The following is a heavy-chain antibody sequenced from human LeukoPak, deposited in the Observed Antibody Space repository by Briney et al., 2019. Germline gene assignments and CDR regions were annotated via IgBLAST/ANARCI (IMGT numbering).Heavy chain of an antibody. CDR3: AREGSGSYLGYYYYMEV. D-gene: IGHD3-10*01. Sequence: SETLSLTCTVSGGSISSYYWSWIRQPAGKGLGWIGRINTSGSTNYNPPLKSRVTISADKSKKQFSLRLTPVTAADTAVYYCAREGSGSYLGYYYYMEVWGTGTTVTVSS. V-gene: IGHV4-4*07. CDR2: INTSGST. J-gene: IGHJ6*03. CDR1: GGSISSYY.